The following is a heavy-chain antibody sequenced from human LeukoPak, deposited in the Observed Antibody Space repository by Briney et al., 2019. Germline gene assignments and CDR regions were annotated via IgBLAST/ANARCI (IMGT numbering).Heavy chain of an antibody. V-gene: IGHV4-34*01. Sequence: SETLSLTCAVYGGSFSGYYWSWIRQPPGKGREWIGKINHSGSTNYNPSLKSRVTISVDTSKNQFSLKLSSVTAADTAVYYCARARSYGDYVGDYFDYWGQGTLVTVSS. CDR1: GGSFSGYY. CDR3: ARARSYGDYVGDYFDY. D-gene: IGHD4-17*01. J-gene: IGHJ4*02. CDR2: INHSGST.